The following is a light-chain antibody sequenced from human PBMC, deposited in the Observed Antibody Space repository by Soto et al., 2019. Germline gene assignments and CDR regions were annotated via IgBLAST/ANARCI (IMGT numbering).Light chain of an antibody. J-gene: IGLJ3*02. CDR1: NSNIGRNT. Sequence: QSVLTQPPSASGTPGQRVTISCSGSNSNIGRNTVNWYQQFPGAAPNLLIHSDNERPSGVPDRFSGSRSGTSASLAISGLQSEDEVDYYCAAWDESPNVPVFGGGTKLTVL. CDR3: AAWDESPNVPV. CDR2: SDN. V-gene: IGLV1-44*01.